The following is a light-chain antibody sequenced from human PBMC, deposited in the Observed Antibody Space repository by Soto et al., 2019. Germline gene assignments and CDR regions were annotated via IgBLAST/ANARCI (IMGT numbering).Light chain of an antibody. CDR1: QSLSSW. CDR2: KAS. CDR3: QQYNSYPHT. V-gene: IGKV1-5*03. J-gene: IGKJ3*01. Sequence: DIQMTQSPSTLSASVGVRVTITCRASQSLSSWLAWYQQKPGKAPKLLIYKASNLESGVPSRFSGSGSGTEFTLIISSLQPDDFATYYCQQYNSYPHTFGPGTKVDIK.